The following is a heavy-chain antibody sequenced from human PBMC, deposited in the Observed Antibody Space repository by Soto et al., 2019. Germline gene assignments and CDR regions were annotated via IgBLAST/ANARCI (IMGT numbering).Heavy chain of an antibody. CDR2: INHSGNT. CDR1: GGSFSGYY. D-gene: IGHD2-15*01. J-gene: IGHJ6*02. V-gene: IGHV4-34*01. Sequence: PSETLSLTCAVFGGSFSGYYWSWIRQPPGKGLEWSGEINHSGNTNYSPSRQSRVIISVDTSKNQFSLRLSSVTAADTAVYYCARVKVVGYVLDVWGQGTTVTVSS. CDR3: ARVKVVGYVLDV.